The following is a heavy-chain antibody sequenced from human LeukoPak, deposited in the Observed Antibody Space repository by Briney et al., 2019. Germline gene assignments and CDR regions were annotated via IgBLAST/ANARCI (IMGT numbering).Heavy chain of an antibody. CDR1: GFTVSRLA. J-gene: IGHJ6*02. CDR3: ERQVPYYYGMDV. Sequence: GGSLRLSCAASGFTVSRLAMHWPRQAPGKGLEWVAVISYDGSNKYYADSVKGRFTISRDNSKNTLYLQMKSQKAEAKSVYYCERQVPYYYGMDVWGQGTTVTVSS. CDR2: ISYDGSNK. V-gene: IGHV3-30-3*01.